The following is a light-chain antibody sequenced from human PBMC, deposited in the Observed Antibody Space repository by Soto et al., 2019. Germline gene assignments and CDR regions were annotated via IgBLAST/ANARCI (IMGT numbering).Light chain of an antibody. CDR3: QQYNPYSRT. CDR1: QSISSW. Sequence: DIQMTQSPSTLSASVGDRVTITCRASQSISSWLAWYQQKPGKAPKLLIYKASSLQGGVPSRFSGSGSGTEFTLTISGLQPDDFATYYCQQYNPYSRTFGQGTKVDIK. J-gene: IGKJ1*01. V-gene: IGKV1-5*03. CDR2: KAS.